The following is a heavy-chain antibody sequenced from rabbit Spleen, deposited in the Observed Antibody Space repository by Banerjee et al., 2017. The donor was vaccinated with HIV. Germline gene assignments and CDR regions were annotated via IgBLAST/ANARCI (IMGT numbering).Heavy chain of an antibody. Sequence: QEQLVESGGGLVKPGASLTLTCKASGFPFSEKAVMCWVRQAPGKGLEWIACIGANFGSTWYASWAKSRFTISETSLTTVTLHMTSLTVADTATYFCARGVYTYAYYGYPDVFDPWGPGTLVTVS. J-gene: IGHJ2*01. V-gene: IGHV1S45*01. CDR3: ARGVYTYAYYGYPDVFDP. D-gene: IGHD6-1*01. CDR2: IGANFGST. CDR1: GFPFSEKAV.